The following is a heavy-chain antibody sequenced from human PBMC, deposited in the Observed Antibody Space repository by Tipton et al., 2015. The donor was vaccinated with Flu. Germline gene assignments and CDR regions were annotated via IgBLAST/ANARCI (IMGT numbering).Heavy chain of an antibody. CDR1: GFRFDDYA. J-gene: IGHJ6*02. D-gene: IGHD3-22*01. V-gene: IGHV3-9*01. CDR2: ISRNSNSI. Sequence: SLRLSCAASGFRFDDYAMHWVRQAPGKGLEWVSSISRNSNSIGYADSVKGRFTISRDNAKNFLHLQMNSLRAEDTAFYYCAKERGSYYYDSSGFAYSGGGCDYGMDVWGQGTTVTVSS. CDR3: AKERGSYYYDSSGFAYSGGGCDYGMDV.